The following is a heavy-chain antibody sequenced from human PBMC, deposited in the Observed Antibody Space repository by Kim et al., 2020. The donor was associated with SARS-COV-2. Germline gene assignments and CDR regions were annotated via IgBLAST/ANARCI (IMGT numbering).Heavy chain of an antibody. V-gene: IGHV3-23*01. Sequence: DSVKGRFTISRDNSKNTLYLQMNSLRAEDTAVYYCAKELITGPAQGRFDYWGQGTLVTVSS. J-gene: IGHJ4*02. D-gene: IGHD1-20*01. CDR3: AKELITGPAQGRFDY.